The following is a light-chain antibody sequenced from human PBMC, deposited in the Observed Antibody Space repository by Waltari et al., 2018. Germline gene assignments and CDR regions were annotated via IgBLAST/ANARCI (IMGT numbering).Light chain of an antibody. CDR3: QQYDSLWT. V-gene: IGKV1-5*03. CDR2: KAS. Sequence: DIQMTKSPSTLSASVGDRVTITCRASESISNWLAWYQQKPGKAPKVLIHKASSLESGIPARFSGSGSATEFTLTISNLQPDDFATYYCQQYDSLWTFGQGTKVEIK. CDR1: ESISNW. J-gene: IGKJ1*01.